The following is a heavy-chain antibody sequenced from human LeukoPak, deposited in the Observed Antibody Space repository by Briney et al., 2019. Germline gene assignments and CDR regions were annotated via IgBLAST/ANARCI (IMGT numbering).Heavy chain of an antibody. Sequence: ASVKVSCKASGYTFTSYYMHWVRQAPGQGLEWMGVINPSVGSTSYAQKFQGRVTMTRDTSTSTVYMELSSLRSEDTAVYYCARGFYSSGWYGYFQHWGQGTLVTVSS. J-gene: IGHJ1*01. D-gene: IGHD6-19*01. V-gene: IGHV1-46*01. CDR1: GYTFTSYY. CDR2: INPSVGST. CDR3: ARGFYSSGWYGYFQH.